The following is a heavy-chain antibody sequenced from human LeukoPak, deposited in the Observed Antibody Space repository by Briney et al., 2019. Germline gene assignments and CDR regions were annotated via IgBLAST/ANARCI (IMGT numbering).Heavy chain of an antibody. CDR1: GFTFSSYA. D-gene: IGHD5-18*01. CDR3: ARERRGYSYGLNDAFDI. Sequence: GSLLLSCAASGFTFSSYAMHWVRQAPGKGLEWVAVISYDGSNKYYADSVKGRFTISRDNSKNTLYLQMNSLRAEDTAVYYCARERRGYSYGLNDAFDIWGQGTMVTVSS. CDR2: ISYDGSNK. V-gene: IGHV3-30*04. J-gene: IGHJ3*02.